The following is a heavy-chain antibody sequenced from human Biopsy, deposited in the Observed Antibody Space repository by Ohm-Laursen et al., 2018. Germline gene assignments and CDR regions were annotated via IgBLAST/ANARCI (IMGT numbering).Heavy chain of an antibody. V-gene: IGHV4-59*01. CDR2: IYYSGST. Sequence: TLSLTCTVSGGSISRDYWSWIRQTPGKGLVWIGYIYYSGSTNYNPSLKSRVTISVDTSKNQFSLRLNSVTAADTAVYYCARATNSTGWPYYYFYGMDVWGQGTTVTVSS. CDR3: ARATNSTGWPYYYFYGMDV. CDR1: GGSISRDY. D-gene: IGHD2/OR15-2a*01. J-gene: IGHJ6*02.